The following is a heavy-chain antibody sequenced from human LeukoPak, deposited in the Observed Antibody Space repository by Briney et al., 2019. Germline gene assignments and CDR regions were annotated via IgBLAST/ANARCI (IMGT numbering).Heavy chain of an antibody. V-gene: IGHV4-34*01. CDR1: GGSFSGYY. CDR3: ARAPGYSNSWFFGRSGMDV. D-gene: IGHD6-13*01. CDR2: INHSGST. Sequence: SETLSLTCAVYGGSFSGYYWSWIRQPPGKGLEWIGEINHSGSTNYIPSLKSRVTISVDPSKNQFSLKLTSVTAADTAVYYCARAPGYSNSWFFGRSGMDVWGQGTTVTVSS. J-gene: IGHJ6*02.